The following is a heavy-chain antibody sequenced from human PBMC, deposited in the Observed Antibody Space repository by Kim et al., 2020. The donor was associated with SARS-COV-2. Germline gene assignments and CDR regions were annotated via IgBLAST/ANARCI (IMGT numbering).Heavy chain of an antibody. J-gene: IGHJ4*02. CDR1: GYTFTSYA. CDR2: INACNGNT. V-gene: IGHV1-3*01. D-gene: IGHD3-10*01. Sequence: ASVNVSCKASGYTFTSYAMHWVRQAPGQRLQWMGLINACNGNTKYLQKLQGRVTITRDTAASTAYMELSSLRSEDTAVYYCVRDIEAYGSGWGFDYWGQGTLVTVSS. CDR3: VRDIEAYGSGWGFDY.